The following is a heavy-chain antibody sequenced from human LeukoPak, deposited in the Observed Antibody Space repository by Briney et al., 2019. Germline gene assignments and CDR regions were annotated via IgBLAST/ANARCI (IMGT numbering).Heavy chain of an antibody. J-gene: IGHJ4*02. CDR1: GFPFSTFP. Sequence: GGSLRLSCAASGFPFSTFPMSWVRQAPGKGLEWVSTLSGDGSDTYYADSVKGRFTISRDTSKNTLFLQMNSLRADDTAMYYCTKGGHGDYWGQGTMVTVSS. CDR3: TKGGHGDY. CDR2: LSGDGSDT. D-gene: IGHD2-21*02. V-gene: IGHV3-23*01.